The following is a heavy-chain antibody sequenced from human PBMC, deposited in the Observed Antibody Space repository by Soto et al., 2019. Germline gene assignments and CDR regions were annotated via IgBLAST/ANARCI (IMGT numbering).Heavy chain of an antibody. V-gene: IGHV3-23*01. D-gene: IGHD1-26*01. CDR3: VRSYSGTYGCFDP. J-gene: IGHJ5*02. CDR2: ISGSGTTA. Sequence: GGSLRLSCAASGFVFSSYAMSWVRQAPGKGLEWVSAISGSGTTAYYADSVKGRFIFSRDNPKNTMYLQMNILRTEDTAVYYCVRSYSGTYGCFDPWGQGTLVTVSS. CDR1: GFVFSSYA.